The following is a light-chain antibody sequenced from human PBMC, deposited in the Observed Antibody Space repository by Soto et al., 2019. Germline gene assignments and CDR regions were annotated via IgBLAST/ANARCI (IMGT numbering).Light chain of an antibody. CDR2: DAS. Sequence: EIVLTLSPATLSLSPGERATLSCRASQSVSSYLAWYQQKPGQAPRLLIYDASNRATGIPARFSGSGSGTDFTLTISSLEPEDFAVYYCQQRSNWPPRITFGQGTRLEIK. J-gene: IGKJ5*01. CDR1: QSVSSY. V-gene: IGKV3-11*01. CDR3: QQRSNWPPRIT.